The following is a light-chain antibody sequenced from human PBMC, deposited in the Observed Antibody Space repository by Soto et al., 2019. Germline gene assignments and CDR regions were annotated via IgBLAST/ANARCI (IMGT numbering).Light chain of an antibody. V-gene: IGKV3-11*01. J-gene: IGKJ1*01. CDR1: QSVSSY. CDR3: QQRRYWPVT. CDR2: DAS. Sequence: EIVLTQSPAILSMSPGERATLSCRASQSVSSYSAWYQQKPGQAPRLLIYDASNRATGVPARFSGSGSGTDFTLTISSLETEDFAVYYCQQRRYWPVTFGQGTKVDIK.